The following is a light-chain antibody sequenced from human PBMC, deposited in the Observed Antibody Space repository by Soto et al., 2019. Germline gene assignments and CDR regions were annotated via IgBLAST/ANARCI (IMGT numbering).Light chain of an antibody. CDR2: EVS. CDR1: SSDIGGYNY. V-gene: IGLV2-14*01. CDR3: SSYRSTSTLEV. J-gene: IGLJ2*01. Sequence: QSVLTQPASVSGSPRQSITISCTGTSSDIGGYNYVSWYQQHPGKAPKLMIYEVSNRPSGVSNRFSGSKSGNTASLTISGLQAEDEADYYCSSYRSTSTLEVFGGGTKLTVL.